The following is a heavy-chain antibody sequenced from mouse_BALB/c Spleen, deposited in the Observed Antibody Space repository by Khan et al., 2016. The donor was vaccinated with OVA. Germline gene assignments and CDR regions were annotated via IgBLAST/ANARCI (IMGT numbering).Heavy chain of an antibody. CDR1: DYTFTSYY. J-gene: IGHJ3*01. CDR3: ARGDYGAFAY. Sequence: QVQLKQSGPELVKPGASVRISCKASDYTFTSYYIHWVKQRPGQGLEWIGWIHPGNINNNYTERFKGKATLTADKSSSTAYMYLRSLTSEDSAVYFGARGDYGAFAYGGQGTLVTVSA. D-gene: IGHD2-4*01. V-gene: IGHV1S56*01. CDR2: IHPGNINN.